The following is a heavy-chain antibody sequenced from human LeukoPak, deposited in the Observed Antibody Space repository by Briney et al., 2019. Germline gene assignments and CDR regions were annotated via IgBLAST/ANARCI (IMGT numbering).Heavy chain of an antibody. Sequence: SATLSLTCAVYGGSFSGYYWSWIRPPPGKGLEWIGEINHSGSTNYNPSLKSRVTISVDTSKNQFSLKLSSVTAADTAVYYCARGHHPLRGHLYDYWGQGTLVTVSS. CDR1: GGSFSGYY. J-gene: IGHJ4*02. CDR3: ARGHHPLRGHLYDY. D-gene: IGHD3-16*01. V-gene: IGHV4-34*01. CDR2: INHSGST.